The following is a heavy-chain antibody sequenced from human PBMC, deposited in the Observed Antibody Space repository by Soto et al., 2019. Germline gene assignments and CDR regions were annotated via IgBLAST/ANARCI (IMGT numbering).Heavy chain of an antibody. CDR1: GFTFSSYG. CDR3: AREFRSVEGYYYGMDV. CDR2: IWYDGSNK. V-gene: IGHV3-33*01. D-gene: IGHD2-15*01. J-gene: IGHJ6*02. Sequence: GGSLRLSCAASGFTFSSYGMHWVRQAPGKGLEWVAVIWYDGSNKYYADSVKGRFTISRDNSKNTLYLQMNSLRAEDTAVYYCAREFRSVEGYYYGMDVWGQGTTVTVSS.